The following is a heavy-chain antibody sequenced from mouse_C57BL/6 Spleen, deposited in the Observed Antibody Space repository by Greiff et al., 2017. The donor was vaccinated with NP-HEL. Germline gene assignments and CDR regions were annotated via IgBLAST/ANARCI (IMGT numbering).Heavy chain of an antibody. CDR2: IDPSDSET. CDR3: ARGGRYYSNGYFDV. Sequence: VQLQQPGAELVRPGSSVKLSCKASGYTFTSYWMHWVKQRPIQGLEWIGNIDPSDSETHYNQKFKDKATLTVDKSSSTAYMQLSSLTSDDDAVYYCARGGRYYSNGYFDVWGTGTTVTVSS. D-gene: IGHD2-5*01. J-gene: IGHJ1*03. V-gene: IGHV1-52*01. CDR1: GYTFTSYW.